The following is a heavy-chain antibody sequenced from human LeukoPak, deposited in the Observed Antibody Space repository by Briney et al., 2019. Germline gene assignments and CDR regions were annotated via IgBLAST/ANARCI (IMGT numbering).Heavy chain of an antibody. Sequence: GRSLRLSCVASGFTFSSYGMHWVRQAPGKGLEWVAVIWYDGTNKYYADSVKGRFTIAKDNSKNTLYLQMNSLGAEDTAVYYCAKDSSAYSGSYYDYWGQGTLVTVSS. CDR3: AKDSSAYSGSYYDY. J-gene: IGHJ4*02. D-gene: IGHD1-26*01. V-gene: IGHV3-33*06. CDR1: GFTFSSYG. CDR2: IWYDGTNK.